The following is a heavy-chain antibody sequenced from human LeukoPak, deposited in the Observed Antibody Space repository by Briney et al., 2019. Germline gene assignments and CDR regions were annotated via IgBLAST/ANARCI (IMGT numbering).Heavy chain of an antibody. D-gene: IGHD2-15*01. V-gene: IGHV4-39*07. CDR2: IYYSGTT. CDR3: ARSATLRSNFDY. CDR1: GGSISNSTYY. Sequence: SESLSLTCTVSGGSISNSTYYWGRIRQPPGKGLEWIGSIYYSGTTYYSPALKSGVTITVDTAKNQFSLKLSSVTAADAAVYFSARSATLRSNFDYWGQGTLVTVSS. J-gene: IGHJ4*02.